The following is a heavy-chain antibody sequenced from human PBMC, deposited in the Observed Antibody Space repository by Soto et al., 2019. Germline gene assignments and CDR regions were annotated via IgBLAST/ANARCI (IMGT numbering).Heavy chain of an antibody. CDR1: GGSISSYY. D-gene: IGHD6-13*01. CDR2: IYYSGST. Sequence: ASETLSLTCTVSGGSISSYYWSWIRQPPGKGLEWIGYIYYSGSTNYNPSLKSRVTISVDTSKNQFSLKLSSVTAADTAVYYCASSPGIAAAGTAPQFYYYYGMDVWGQGTTVTVSS. CDR3: ASSPGIAAAGTAPQFYYYYGMDV. J-gene: IGHJ6*02. V-gene: IGHV4-59*01.